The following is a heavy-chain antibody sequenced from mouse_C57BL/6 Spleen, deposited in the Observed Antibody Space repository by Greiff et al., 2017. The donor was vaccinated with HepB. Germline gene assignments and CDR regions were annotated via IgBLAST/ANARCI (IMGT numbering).Heavy chain of an antibody. CDR1: GYTFTSYW. CDR3: ARSEGNYLAWFAY. Sequence: QVHVKQPGAELVRPGSSVKLSCKASGYTFTSYWMDWVKQRPGQGLEWIGNIYPSDSETHYNQKFKDKATLTVDKSSSTAYMQLSSLTSEDSAVYYCARSEGNYLAWFAYWGQGTLVTVSA. CDR2: IYPSDSET. J-gene: IGHJ3*01. D-gene: IGHD2-1*01. V-gene: IGHV1-61*01.